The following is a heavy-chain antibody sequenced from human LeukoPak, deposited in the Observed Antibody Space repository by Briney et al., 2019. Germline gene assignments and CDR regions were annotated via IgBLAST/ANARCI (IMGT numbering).Heavy chain of an antibody. J-gene: IGHJ5*02. Sequence: PSETLSLTCAVYGGSFSGYYWSWIRQPPGKGLEWIGEINHSGSTNYNPSLKSRVTISVDTSKNQFSLKLSSVTAADTAVYYCARKRLYSSSWYGQNWFDPWAREPWSPSPQ. CDR1: GGSFSGYY. CDR2: INHSGST. D-gene: IGHD6-13*01. V-gene: IGHV4-34*01. CDR3: ARKRLYSSSWYGQNWFDP.